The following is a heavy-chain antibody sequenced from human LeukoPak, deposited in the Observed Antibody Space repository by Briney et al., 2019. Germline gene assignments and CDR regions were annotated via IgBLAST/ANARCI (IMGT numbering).Heavy chain of an antibody. CDR1: GVSISSSIYY. V-gene: IGHV4-39*01. J-gene: IGHJ2*01. D-gene: IGHD4-23*01. CDR2: IFYSGSA. CDR3: ARIGHGANSHLKWYFDL. Sequence: PSETLSLTCTASGVSISSSIYYWAWIRPPPGKGLEWIVSIFYSGSAYYSPSLKSRLAIPLDTSKNQFSLKLSSVTAADTSVYYCARIGHGANSHLKWYFDLWGRGTLVTVSS.